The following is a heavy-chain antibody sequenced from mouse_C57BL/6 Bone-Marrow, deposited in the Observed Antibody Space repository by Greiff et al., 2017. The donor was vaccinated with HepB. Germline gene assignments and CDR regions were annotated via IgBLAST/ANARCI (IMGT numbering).Heavy chain of an antibody. D-gene: IGHD1-1*01. J-gene: IGHJ4*01. V-gene: IGHV5-9-1*02. CDR3: TRENYGSSYVADYAMDY. CDR2: ISSGGDYI. Sequence: EVQRVESGEGLVKPGGSLKLSCAASGFTFSSYAMSWVRQTPEKRLEWVAYISSGGDYIYYADTVKGRFTISRDNARNTLYLQMSSLKSEDTAMYYCTRENYGSSYVADYAMDYWGQGTSVTVSS. CDR1: GFTFSSYA.